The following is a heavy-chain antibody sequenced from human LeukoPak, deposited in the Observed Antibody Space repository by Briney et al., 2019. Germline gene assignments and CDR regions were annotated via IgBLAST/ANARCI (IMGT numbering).Heavy chain of an antibody. CDR1: GDTFTIYG. CDR2: ISAYNGNT. D-gene: IGHD2-2*01. J-gene: IGHJ6*02. Sequence: ASVKVSCKASGDTFTIYGISWVRQAPGQGLEWMGWISAYNGNTNYAQKLQGRVTMTTDTSTSTAYMELRSLRSDDTAVYYCARGLTHPRTSHSRGGMDVWGQGTTVTVSS. V-gene: IGHV1-18*01. CDR3: ARGLTHPRTSHSRGGMDV.